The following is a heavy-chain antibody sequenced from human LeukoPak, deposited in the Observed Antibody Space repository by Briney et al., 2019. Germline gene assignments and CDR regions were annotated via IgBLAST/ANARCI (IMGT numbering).Heavy chain of an antibody. CDR3: AMGRPPGIAVAGVDYGMDV. D-gene: IGHD6-19*01. Sequence: ASVNVSCKPSRYTFTSYGISWVRQAPAQRLEWMGWINACNGNTKHSQKSQGRVPNTRDTSASTAYMEPSRLRSEDTAVSYCAMGRPPGIAVAGVDYGMDVWGEGTTVTVSS. CDR2: INACNGNT. V-gene: IGHV1-3*01. CDR1: RYTFTSYG. J-gene: IGHJ6*04.